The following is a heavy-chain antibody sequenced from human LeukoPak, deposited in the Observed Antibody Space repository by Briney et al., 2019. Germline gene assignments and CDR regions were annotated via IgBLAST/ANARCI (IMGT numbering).Heavy chain of an antibody. V-gene: IGHV4-38-2*02. Sequence: KPSETLSLTCTVSGYSISSGYYWGWIRQPPGKGLEWIGSIYHSGSTYYNPSLKSRVTISVDKSKNQFSLKLSSVTAADTAVYYCARVVVPAVLFDYWGQGTLVTVSS. CDR3: ARVVVPAVLFDY. J-gene: IGHJ4*02. CDR1: GYSISSGYY. D-gene: IGHD2-2*01. CDR2: IYHSGST.